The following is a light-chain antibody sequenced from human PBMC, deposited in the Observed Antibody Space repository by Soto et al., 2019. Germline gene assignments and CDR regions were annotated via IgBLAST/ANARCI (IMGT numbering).Light chain of an antibody. CDR2: AAS. J-gene: IGKJ5*01. CDR3: QQYNNWLT. CDR1: QSVTKNN. V-gene: IGKV3-15*01. Sequence: EIVLTQSPCTLSLSPGARATLSCRASQSVTKNNLAWYQVKPGQAPRLVIYAASTRATGIPARFSGSGSGTEFTLTISSLDSEDFAVYYCQQYNNWLTFGQGTRLEI.